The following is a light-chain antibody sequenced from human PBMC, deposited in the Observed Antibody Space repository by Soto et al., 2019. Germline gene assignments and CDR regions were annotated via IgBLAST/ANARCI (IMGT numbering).Light chain of an antibody. V-gene: IGKV3D-15*01. CDR3: QQRSNWPIT. CDR2: GAS. J-gene: IGKJ5*01. CDR1: QSVSNN. Sequence: EIVMTQSPATLSVSPGERATLSCRASQSVSNNLAWYKQKSGQAPRLLIYGASIRATGIPARFSGSGSGTDFTLTISSLQSEDFAVYYCQQRSNWPITFGQGTRLEIK.